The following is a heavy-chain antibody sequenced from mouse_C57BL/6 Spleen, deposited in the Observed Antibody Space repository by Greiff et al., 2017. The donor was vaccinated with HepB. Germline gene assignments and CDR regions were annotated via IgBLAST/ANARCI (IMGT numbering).Heavy chain of an antibody. J-gene: IGHJ4*01. Sequence: QVQLQQPGAELVKPGASVKMSCKASGYTFTSYWITWVKQRPGQGLEWIGDIYPGSGSTNYNEKFKSKATLTVDTSSSTAYMQLSSLTSEDSAVYYCAREFYYGSSYDAMDYWGQGTSLTVSS. V-gene: IGHV1-55*01. CDR1: GYTFTSYW. CDR3: AREFYYGSSYDAMDY. CDR2: IYPGSGST. D-gene: IGHD1-1*01.